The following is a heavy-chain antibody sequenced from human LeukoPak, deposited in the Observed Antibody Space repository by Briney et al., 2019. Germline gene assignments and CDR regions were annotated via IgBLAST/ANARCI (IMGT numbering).Heavy chain of an antibody. CDR1: GGTFSSYA. D-gene: IGHD4-23*01. CDR2: IIPIFGTA. V-gene: IGHV1-69*13. J-gene: IGHJ4*02. Sequence: SVKVSCKASGGTFSSYAISWVRQAPGQGLEWMGGIIPIFGTANYAQKSQGRVTITADESTSTAYMELSSLRSEDTAVYYCARDSSAYGGNLDYWGQGTLVTVSS. CDR3: ARDSSAYGGNLDY.